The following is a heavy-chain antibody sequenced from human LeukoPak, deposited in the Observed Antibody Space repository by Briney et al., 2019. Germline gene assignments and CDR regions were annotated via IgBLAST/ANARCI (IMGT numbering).Heavy chain of an antibody. J-gene: IGHJ4*02. V-gene: IGHV4-61*01. Sequence: SETLSLTCTVSGYSISSGYYWSWIRQPPGKGLEWIGYIYYSGSTNYNPSLKSRVTISVDTSKNQFSLKLSSVTAADTAVYYCARIIVATKEFDYWGQGTLVTVSS. D-gene: IGHD5-12*01. CDR2: IYYSGST. CDR1: GYSISSGYY. CDR3: ARIIVATKEFDY.